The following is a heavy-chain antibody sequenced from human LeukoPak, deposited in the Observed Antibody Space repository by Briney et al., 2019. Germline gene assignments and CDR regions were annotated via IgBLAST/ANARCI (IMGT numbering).Heavy chain of an antibody. D-gene: IGHD3-10*01. Sequence: GGSLRLSCAASGFTVSSNYMSWVRQAPGKGLEWVSVIYSGGSTYYADSVKGRFTISRDNSKNTLYLQMNSLRAEDTAVYYCAKTLLWFGETTWNFDYWGQGTLVTVSS. CDR2: IYSGGST. V-gene: IGHV3-53*05. CDR1: GFTVSSNY. CDR3: AKTLLWFGETTWNFDY. J-gene: IGHJ4*02.